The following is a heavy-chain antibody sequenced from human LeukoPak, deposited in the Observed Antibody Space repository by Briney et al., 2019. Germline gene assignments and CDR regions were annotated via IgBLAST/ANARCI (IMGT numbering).Heavy chain of an antibody. CDR3: ARSLFGSGTYYYYYYMDV. V-gene: IGHV4-59*08. CDR2: IYYSGTT. Sequence: SETLSLTCTVSGGSIRSYYWSWIRQPPGKGLEWIGYIYYSGTTNYNPSLKSRVTISVDTSKNQFSLKLSSVTAADTAVYYCARSLFGSGTYYYYYYMDVWGKGTTVTISS. J-gene: IGHJ6*03. CDR1: GGSIRSYY. D-gene: IGHD3-10*01.